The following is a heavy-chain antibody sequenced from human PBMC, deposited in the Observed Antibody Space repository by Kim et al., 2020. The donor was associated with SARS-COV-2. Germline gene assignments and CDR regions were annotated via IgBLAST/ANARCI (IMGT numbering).Heavy chain of an antibody. Sequence: GGSLRLSCAASGFTFSSYAMSWVRQAPGKGLEWVSAISGSGGSTYYADSVKGRFTISRDNSKNTLYLQMNSLRAEDTAVYYCAKSYGSGSYSYYFDYWGQGTLVTVSS. CDR1: GFTFSSYA. J-gene: IGHJ4*02. CDR2: ISGSGGST. CDR3: AKSYGSGSYSYYFDY. V-gene: IGHV3-23*01. D-gene: IGHD3-10*01.